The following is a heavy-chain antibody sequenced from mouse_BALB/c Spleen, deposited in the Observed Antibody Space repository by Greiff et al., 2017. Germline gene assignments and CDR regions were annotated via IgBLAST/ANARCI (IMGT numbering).Heavy chain of an antibody. CDR1: GFTFSSYA. D-gene: IGHD2-4*01. Sequence: EVKVEESGGGLVKPGGSLKLSCAASGFTFSSYAMSWVRQTPEKRLEWVASISSGGSTYYPDSVKGRFTISRDNARNILYLQMSSLRSEDTAMYYCARGRFMITTPFDYWGQGTTLTVSS. CDR3: ARGRFMITTPFDY. J-gene: IGHJ2*01. CDR2: ISSGGST. V-gene: IGHV5-6-5*01.